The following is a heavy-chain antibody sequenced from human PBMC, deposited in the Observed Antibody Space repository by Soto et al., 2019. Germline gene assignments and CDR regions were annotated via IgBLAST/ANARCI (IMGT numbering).Heavy chain of an antibody. D-gene: IGHD1-1*01. Sequence: ASVKVSCKASGYTFTDYFIHWVRQAPGQGFEWMGWINPKSRGTTYAQKFQGRVTMTRDTSNSTAYMGLRGLRSDDTAIYYCARVTMQAGNWFAPWGQGTLVTVSS. CDR1: GYTFTDYF. CDR2: INPKSRGT. J-gene: IGHJ5*02. V-gene: IGHV1-2*02. CDR3: ARVTMQAGNWFAP.